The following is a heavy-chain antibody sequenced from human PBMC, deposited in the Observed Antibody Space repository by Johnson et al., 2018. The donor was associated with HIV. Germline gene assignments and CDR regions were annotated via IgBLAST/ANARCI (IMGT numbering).Heavy chain of an antibody. Sequence: VQLVESGGGLVQPGGSLRLSCAASGFTVSSNYMSWVRQAPGKGLEWVSVIYSSGSTYYTDSVKGRFTTSRDNSKNTLYLQMNSLRAEDTAVYYCAASVYYYDSSGYFAFDIWGQGTMVTVSS. CDR2: IYSSGST. J-gene: IGHJ3*02. CDR3: AASVYYYDSSGYFAFDI. D-gene: IGHD3-22*01. CDR1: GFTVSSNY. V-gene: IGHV3-66*01.